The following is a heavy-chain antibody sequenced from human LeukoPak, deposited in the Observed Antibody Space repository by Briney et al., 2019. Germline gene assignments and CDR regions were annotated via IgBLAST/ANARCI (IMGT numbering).Heavy chain of an antibody. CDR1: GGSISSGGYY. D-gene: IGHD2-2*01. Sequence: TLSLTCTVSGGSISSGGYYWSWIRQHPGKGLEWIGYIYYSGSTYYNPSLKSRVTISVDTSKNQFSLKLSSVTAADTAVYYCARNDIVVVPAAINSGAFDIWGQGTMVTVSS. J-gene: IGHJ3*02. CDR3: ARNDIVVVPAAINSGAFDI. V-gene: IGHV4-31*03. CDR2: IYYSGST.